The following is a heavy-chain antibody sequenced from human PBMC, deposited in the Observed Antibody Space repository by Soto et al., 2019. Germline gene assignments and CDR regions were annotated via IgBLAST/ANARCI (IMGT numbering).Heavy chain of an antibody. Sequence: EVQLLESGGGLVQPGGSLRLSCAASGFTFSSYAMSWVRQAPGKGLEWVSAISGSGGSTYYADSVKGRFTISRDNSKNTPYRQMNSLRAEDTAVYYCATDRTTMVRGVEVYWGQGTLVTVSS. CDR2: ISGSGGST. V-gene: IGHV3-23*01. J-gene: IGHJ4*02. D-gene: IGHD3-10*01. CDR3: ATDRTTMVRGVEVY. CDR1: GFTFSSYA.